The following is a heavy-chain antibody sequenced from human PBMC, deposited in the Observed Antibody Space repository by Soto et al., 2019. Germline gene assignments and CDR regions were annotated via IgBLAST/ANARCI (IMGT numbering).Heavy chain of an antibody. CDR1: GGSISSYY. CDR3: ARGTPSPLIVRSSRGPWFDP. V-gene: IGHV4-59*08. D-gene: IGHD2-15*01. J-gene: IGHJ5*02. CDR2: MYYGGRT. Sequence: PSETLSLTCTVSGGSISSYYWSWIRQPPGKGLEWIGYMYYGGRTNYNPSLKSRVTISVDTSKMQVSLKLSSVTAADTAVYFCARGTPSPLIVRSSRGPWFDPSGQGTLVTVSS.